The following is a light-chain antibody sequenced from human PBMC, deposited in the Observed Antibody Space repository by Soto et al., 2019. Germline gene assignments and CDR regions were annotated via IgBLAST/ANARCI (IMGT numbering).Light chain of an antibody. V-gene: IGKV3D-20*01. J-gene: IGKJ4*01. CDR1: QNIPSIY. CDR2: DTS. Sequence: EIVLTQSPASLSLSPGERATLSCGASQNIPSIYLAWYQLKPGLAPRLLIYDTSIRATGIPDRFTGSGSGTDFTLTITRLEPEDFAVYYCQQYDTSLTLGGRTKVEI. CDR3: QQYDTSLT.